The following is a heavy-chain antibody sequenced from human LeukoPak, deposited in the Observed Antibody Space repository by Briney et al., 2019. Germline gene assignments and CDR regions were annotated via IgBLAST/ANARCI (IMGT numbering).Heavy chain of an antibody. CDR3: GRETDFGVVTN. V-gene: IGHV6-1*01. Sequence: PSQTLSLTCAISGDSVSSNGASWNWIRQSPSRGLEWLGRTYYRSQQWHSDYAPSVKGRITLNPDTSKNQFSLQLNSLTPEDTAVYYFGRETDFGVVTNWGQGTLVTVSS. CDR1: GDSVSSNGAS. CDR2: TYYRSQQWHS. D-gene: IGHD3-3*01. J-gene: IGHJ4*02.